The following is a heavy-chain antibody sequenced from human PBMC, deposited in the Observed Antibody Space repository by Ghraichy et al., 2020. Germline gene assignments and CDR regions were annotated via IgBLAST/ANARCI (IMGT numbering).Heavy chain of an antibody. CDR3: ARGAYCSSTSCYPAGAFDI. Sequence: KVSCKASGYTFTSYAINWVRQAPGQGLKWMGWISAYNGNTNYAQKLQGRVTMTTDTSTRTAYMELRSLRSDDTAVYYCARGAYCSSTSCYPAGAFDIWGQGTMVTVSS. D-gene: IGHD2-2*01. CDR2: ISAYNGNT. J-gene: IGHJ3*02. V-gene: IGHV1-18*01. CDR1: GYTFTSYA.